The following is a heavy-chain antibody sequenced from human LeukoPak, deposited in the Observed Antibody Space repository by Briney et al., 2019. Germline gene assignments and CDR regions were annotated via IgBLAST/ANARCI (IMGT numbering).Heavy chain of an antibody. D-gene: IGHD6-19*01. CDR2: ISGSGGT. V-gene: IGHV3-23*01. CDR3: AKGSAGAVAGSPDY. CDR1: GFTFRNYA. J-gene: IGHJ4*02. Sequence: GGSLRLSCAASGFTFRNYAMTWVRQAPRQGLEWVSSISGSGGTYYADSVKGRFAISRDNSKNVLYLQMNSLRAEDTAVYFCAKGSAGAVAGSPDYWGQGTLVTVSS.